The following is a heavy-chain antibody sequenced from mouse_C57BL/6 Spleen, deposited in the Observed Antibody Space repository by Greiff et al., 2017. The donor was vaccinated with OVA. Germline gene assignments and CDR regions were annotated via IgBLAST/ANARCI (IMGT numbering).Heavy chain of an antibody. D-gene: IGHD3-1*01. CDR2: INPSTGGT. Sequence: EVMLVESGPELVKPGASVKISCKASGYSFTGYYMNWVKQSPEKSLEWIGEINPSTGGTTYNQKFKAKATLTVDKSSSTAYMQLKSLTSEDSAVYYCARSGDVDYFDYWGQGTTLTVSS. CDR1: GYSFTGYY. V-gene: IGHV1-42*01. J-gene: IGHJ2*01. CDR3: ARSGDVDYFDY.